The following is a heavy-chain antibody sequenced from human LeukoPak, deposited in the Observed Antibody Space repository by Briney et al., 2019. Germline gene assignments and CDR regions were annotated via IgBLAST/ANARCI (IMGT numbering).Heavy chain of an antibody. Sequence: PSETLSLTCTAAGGSISSCNCSWIRQPPGKGLEWIGYIYYIGSTNYNPSLKSRVTISVDTSKNQFSLKLSSVTAADTAVYYCARVSGSFTPKGAFDIWGQGTMVTVSS. CDR2: IYYIGST. CDR3: ARVSGSFTPKGAFDI. J-gene: IGHJ3*02. D-gene: IGHD1-26*01. V-gene: IGHV4-59*01. CDR1: GGSISSCN.